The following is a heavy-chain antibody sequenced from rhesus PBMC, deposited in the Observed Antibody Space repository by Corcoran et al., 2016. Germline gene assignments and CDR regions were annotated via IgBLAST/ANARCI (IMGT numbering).Heavy chain of an antibody. CDR3: TRADRYSGYSYFDY. CDR1: GFTFSDYY. V-gene: IGHV3S16*01. CDR2: ISSASSYI. D-gene: IGHD5-24*01. Sequence: EVQLVESGGGLVQPGGSLRLSCAASGFTFSDYYMSWVRQAPGKGLEWVSSISSASSYIYYADSVKGRFTISRDNAKNSLSLQMNSLKTEDTAVYYCTRADRYSGYSYFDYWGQGVLVTVSS. J-gene: IGHJ4*01.